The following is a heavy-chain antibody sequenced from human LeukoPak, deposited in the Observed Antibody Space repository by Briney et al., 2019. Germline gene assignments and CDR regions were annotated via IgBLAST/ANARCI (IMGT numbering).Heavy chain of an antibody. CDR2: INQDGGEN. Sequence: GGSLRLSCAASGFSFSTYWMSWVRQAPGKGLEWVANINQDGGENNYVDSVKGRFTISRDNAKNSLSLQMNSLRAEDTAVYYCAKDVTAMGYPYYFDQWGQGTLVTVSS. J-gene: IGHJ4*02. CDR1: GFSFSTYW. V-gene: IGHV3-7*01. D-gene: IGHD5-18*01. CDR3: AKDVTAMGYPYYFDQ.